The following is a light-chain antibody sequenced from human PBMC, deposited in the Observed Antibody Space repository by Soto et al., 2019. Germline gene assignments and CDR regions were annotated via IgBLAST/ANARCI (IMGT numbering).Light chain of an antibody. CDR3: AAWDDTLNGWV. CDR1: SSNIGSNT. J-gene: IGLJ3*02. Sequence: QSVLTQPPSASGTPGQRVTISCSGSSSNIGSNTVNWYQQLPGTAPKLLIYSNNQRPSGVPDRFSGSKSGTSASLAISGRQSEDEADYYCAAWDDTLNGWVFGGGTQLTLL. CDR2: SNN. V-gene: IGLV1-44*01.